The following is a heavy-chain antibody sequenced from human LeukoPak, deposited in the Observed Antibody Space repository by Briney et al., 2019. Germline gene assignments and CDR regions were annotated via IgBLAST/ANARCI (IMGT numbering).Heavy chain of an antibody. CDR1: GGSISSYY. D-gene: IGHD1-26*01. V-gene: IGHV4-59*01. CDR2: IYYSGST. CDR3: ARWTGSYASGFDY. J-gene: IGHJ4*02. Sequence: SETLSLTCTVSGGSISSYYWSWIRQPPGKGLEWIGYIYYSGSTNYNPSLKSRVTISVDTSKNQFSLKLRSVTAADTAVYYCARWTGSYASGFDYWGQGTLVTVSS.